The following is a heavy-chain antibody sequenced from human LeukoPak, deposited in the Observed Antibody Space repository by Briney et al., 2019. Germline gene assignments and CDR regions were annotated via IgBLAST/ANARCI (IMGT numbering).Heavy chain of an antibody. CDR2: ISSSSSYI. J-gene: IGHJ4*02. CDR3: ARVGDSSGYPAASSY. V-gene: IGHV3-21*01. D-gene: IGHD3-22*01. Sequence: GGSLRLSCAASGFTFSSYSMNWVRQAPGKGLEWVSSISSSSSYIYYADSVKGRFTISRDNAKNSLYLQMNSLRAEDTAVYYCARVGDSSGYPAASSYWGQGTLVTVSS. CDR1: GFTFSSYS.